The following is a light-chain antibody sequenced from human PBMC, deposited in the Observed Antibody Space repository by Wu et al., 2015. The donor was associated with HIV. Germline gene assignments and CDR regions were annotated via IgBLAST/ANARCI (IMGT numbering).Light chain of an antibody. CDR1: QSVSSRS. CDR2: GAS. J-gene: IGKJ1*01. V-gene: IGKV3-20*01. CDR3: QQYGGSPPT. Sequence: EIVLTQSPGTLSLSPGERAILSCRASQSVSSRSVAWYQQKSGQAPRLLIYGASSRATGIPDRFSGSGSGTDFTLTISRLEPEDLAVFYCQQYGGSPPTFGQGTKVEIK.